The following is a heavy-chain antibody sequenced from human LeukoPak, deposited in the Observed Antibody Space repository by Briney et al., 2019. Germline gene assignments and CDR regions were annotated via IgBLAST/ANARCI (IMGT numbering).Heavy chain of an antibody. J-gene: IGHJ6*02. D-gene: IGHD2-15*01. CDR2: TYYRSKWYY. CDR1: GDSVSSNTAA. V-gene: IGHV6-1*01. CDR3: ARDPGYYYAMDV. Sequence: KPSQTLSLTCAISGDSVSSNTAAWNWVRQSPSRGLERLGRTYYRSKWYYDYATSVSSRMAINPDTSKNLFSLQLNSVTPEDTAVYYCARDPGYYYAMDVWGQGTTVTVSS.